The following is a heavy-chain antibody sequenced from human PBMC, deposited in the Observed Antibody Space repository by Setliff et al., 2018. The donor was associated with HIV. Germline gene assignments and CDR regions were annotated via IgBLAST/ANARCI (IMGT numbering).Heavy chain of an antibody. CDR3: ARSPTPGIWYSGTFRYWYFDV. V-gene: IGHV4-34*01. CDR1: GESLSGGY. J-gene: IGHJ2*01. CDR2: INHSGTT. D-gene: IGHD1-26*01. Sequence: NPSETLSLTCAVYGESLSGGYWTWIRQPPGKGLEWIGEINHSGTTNYNPSLKSRVTMLLHTSTNQFSLELNSINAEDTAIYYCARSPTPGIWYSGTFRYWYFDVWGRGTLVTVSS.